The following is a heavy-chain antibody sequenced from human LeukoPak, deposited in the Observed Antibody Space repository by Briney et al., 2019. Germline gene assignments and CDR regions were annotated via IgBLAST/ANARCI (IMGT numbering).Heavy chain of an antibody. D-gene: IGHD3-22*01. CDR1: GFTFSSYW. J-gene: IGHJ5*02. CDR2: INSDGSST. Sequence: PGGSLRLSCAASGFTFSSYWMHWVRQAPGRGLVRVSRINSDGSSTAYAASVKGRFTISRDNAKNTLYLQMKSLRAEDTAVYYCARDRDSSGYYPNNWFAPWGQGALVTVSS. V-gene: IGHV3-74*01. CDR3: ARDRDSSGYYPNNWFAP.